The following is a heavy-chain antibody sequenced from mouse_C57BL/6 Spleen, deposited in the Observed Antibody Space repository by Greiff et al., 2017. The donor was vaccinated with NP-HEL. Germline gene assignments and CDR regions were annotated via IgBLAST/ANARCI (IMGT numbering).Heavy chain of an antibody. CDR3: ARSHGYCPGAMDY. D-gene: IGHD2-3*01. J-gene: IGHJ4*01. CDR1: GYAFTNYL. CDR2: INPGSGGT. V-gene: IGHV1-54*01. Sequence: VQLQQSGAELVRPGTSVKVSCKASGYAFTNYLIEWVKQRPGQGLEWIGVINPGSGGTNYNEKFKGKATLTADKSSSTAYMQLSSLTSEDSAVYGCARSHGYCPGAMDYWGQGTSVTVAS.